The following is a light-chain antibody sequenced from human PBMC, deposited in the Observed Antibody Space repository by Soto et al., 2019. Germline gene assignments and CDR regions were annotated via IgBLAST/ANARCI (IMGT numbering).Light chain of an antibody. CDR2: NVR. J-gene: IGLJ2*01. CDR3: SSYRNSGTVL. V-gene: IGLV2-14*01. Sequence: QSALTQPASVSGSPGQSITISCTGTSSDVGGYDYVSWYQQYAGKAPKLTIYNVRNRPSGVSNRFSGSKSGNTASLTISGLQPEDEADYFCSSYRNSGTVLFGGGTKLTVL. CDR1: SSDVGGYDY.